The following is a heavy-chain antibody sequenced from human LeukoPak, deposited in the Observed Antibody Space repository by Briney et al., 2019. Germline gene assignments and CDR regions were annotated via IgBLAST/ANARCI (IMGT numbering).Heavy chain of an antibody. CDR2: IFYSGGT. V-gene: IGHV4-39*07. J-gene: IGHJ4*02. CDR3: ARAGGAAMAFDY. CDR1: GGSINTPNYY. D-gene: IGHD5-18*01. Sequence: SETLSLTCTVSGGSINTPNYYWGWIRQTPGKGLEWIGNIFYSGGTYYSPSLTSRVTISLDTSKNQFSLKLSSVTAADTAVYYCARAGGAAMAFDYWGQGTLVTVSS.